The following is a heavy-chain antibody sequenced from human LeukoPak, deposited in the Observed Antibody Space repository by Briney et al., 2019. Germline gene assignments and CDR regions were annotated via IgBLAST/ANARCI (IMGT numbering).Heavy chain of an antibody. Sequence: SETLSLTCTVSGGSISIYYWSWIRQPPGKGLEWIGYIYYSGSTNYNPSLKSRVTISVDTSKNQFSLKLSSVTAADTAVYYCARDNTAMVTDAFDIWGQGTMVTVSS. CDR1: GGSISIYY. CDR2: IYYSGST. CDR3: ARDNTAMVTDAFDI. D-gene: IGHD5-18*01. J-gene: IGHJ3*02. V-gene: IGHV4-59*01.